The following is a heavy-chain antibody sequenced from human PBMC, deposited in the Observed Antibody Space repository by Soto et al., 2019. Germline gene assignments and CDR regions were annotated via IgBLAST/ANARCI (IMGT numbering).Heavy chain of an antibody. J-gene: IGHJ4*02. D-gene: IGHD2-2*01. CDR1: GFTFSTYS. CDR2: ITGSGRHI. V-gene: IGHV3-21*01. Sequence: VQLVGSGGGLVQPGGSLRVSCAASGFTFSTYSMTWVRQPPGKGLEWVSSITGSGRHIFYAESVKGRFTISRDNTQNSLYLHMNSLRADATAVYYCARVAGDQLFVDYWGQGTRVTVSS. CDR3: ARVAGDQLFVDY.